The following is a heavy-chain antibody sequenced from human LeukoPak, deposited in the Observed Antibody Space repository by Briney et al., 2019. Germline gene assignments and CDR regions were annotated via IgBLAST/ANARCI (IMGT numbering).Heavy chain of an antibody. J-gene: IGHJ4*02. Sequence: PSETLSLTCAVSGYSITSGYYWAWIRRPPGKGLEWIGNIYHSGSTYYNASLKSRVTISVDTSKNQFSLKLSSVTAADTAVYYCARRYSNYFFDYWGQGTLVTVSS. CDR1: GYSITSGYY. V-gene: IGHV4-38-2*01. CDR3: ARRYSNYFFDY. CDR2: IYHSGST. D-gene: IGHD4-11*01.